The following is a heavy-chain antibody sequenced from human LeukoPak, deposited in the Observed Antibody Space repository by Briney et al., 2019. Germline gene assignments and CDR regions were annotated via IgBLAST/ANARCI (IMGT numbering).Heavy chain of an antibody. V-gene: IGHV3-66*01. J-gene: IGHJ4*02. CDR1: GFTVSSNY. CDR3: ARVSGYSGYDTLDY. D-gene: IGHD5-12*01. Sequence: HPGGSLRLSCAASGFTVSSNYMNWVRQAQGKGLEWVSVIYRSGSTYYADSVKGRFTISRDHSKNTLYLQMSSLRAEDTAVYYCARVSGYSGYDTLDYWGQGTLVTVSS. CDR2: IYRSGST.